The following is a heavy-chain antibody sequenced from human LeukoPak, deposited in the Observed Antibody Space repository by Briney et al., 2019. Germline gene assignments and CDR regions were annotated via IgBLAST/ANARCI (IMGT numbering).Heavy chain of an antibody. J-gene: IGHJ4*02. Sequence: GASVKVSCKASGYTFTGYYMHWVRQAPGQGLEWMGRMNPNSGGTNYAQKFQGRVTMTRDTSISTAYMELSRLRSDDTAVYYCARYSSSWYGGYDYWGQGTLVTVSS. D-gene: IGHD6-13*01. CDR2: MNPNSGGT. CDR3: ARYSSSWYGGYDY. V-gene: IGHV1-2*06. CDR1: GYTFTGYY.